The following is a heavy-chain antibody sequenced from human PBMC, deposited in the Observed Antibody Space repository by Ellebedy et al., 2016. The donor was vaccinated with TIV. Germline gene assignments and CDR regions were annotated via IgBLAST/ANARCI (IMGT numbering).Heavy chain of an antibody. CDR2: VYYSGTT. Sequence: MPGGSLRLSCTVSGGSITSGTYYWGWIRQPPAKGLEWIGSVYYSGTTYYNPSLKSRVTISVDTSKKQFSLNLNSVTAADMAVYYCARHIEVAGRVDYWGQGTLVTVSS. V-gene: IGHV4-39*01. D-gene: IGHD6-19*01. CDR1: GGSITSGTYY. CDR3: ARHIEVAGRVDY. J-gene: IGHJ4*02.